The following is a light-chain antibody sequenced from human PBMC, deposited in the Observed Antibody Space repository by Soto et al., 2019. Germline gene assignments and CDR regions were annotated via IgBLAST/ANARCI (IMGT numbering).Light chain of an antibody. V-gene: IGKV3-20*01. CDR3: QQNSSLPIT. CDR2: SAS. CDR1: QSLNGGS. J-gene: IGKJ5*01. Sequence: EIVFTHYTGTLSLSPGERATLSCRASQSLNGGSLAWFQQNPGQAPRLLIHSASSRATGIPDRFSGSVSGTDFTLTISRLEREDFVVYYCQQNSSLPITFGHGTRLEIK.